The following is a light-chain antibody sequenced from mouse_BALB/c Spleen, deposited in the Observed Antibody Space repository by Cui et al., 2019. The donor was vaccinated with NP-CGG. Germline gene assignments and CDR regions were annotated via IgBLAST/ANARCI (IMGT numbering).Light chain of an antibody. V-gene: IGLV1*01. CDR1: TGAVTTSNY. CDR3: ALWYSNHWV. J-gene: IGLJ1*01. CDR2: GTI. Sequence: QAFVTQESALTTSPGETVTLTCRSNTGAVTTSNYANWVQEKPDHLFTGLIGGTINRAPGVPARFSGSLIGDKAALTITGAQTEDEAIYFCALWYSNHWVFGGGTKLTVL.